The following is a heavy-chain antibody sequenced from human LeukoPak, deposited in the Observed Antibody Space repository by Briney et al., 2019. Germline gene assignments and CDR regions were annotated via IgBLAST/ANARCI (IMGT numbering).Heavy chain of an antibody. J-gene: IGHJ4*02. Sequence: GSLRLSCAASGFTFSSYAMSWVRQAPGKGLEWVSAISGSGGSTYYADSVKGRFTISRDNSKNTLYLQMNSLRAEDTAVYYCAKDPDYDILTGYYEYYFDYWGQGTLVTVSS. CDR2: ISGSGGST. CDR1: GFTFSSYA. V-gene: IGHV3-23*01. CDR3: AKDPDYDILTGYYEYYFDY. D-gene: IGHD3-9*01.